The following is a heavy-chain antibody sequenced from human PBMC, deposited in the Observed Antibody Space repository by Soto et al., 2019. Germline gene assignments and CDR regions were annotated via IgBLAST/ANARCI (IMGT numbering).Heavy chain of an antibody. J-gene: IGHJ3*02. V-gene: IGHV3-66*01. D-gene: IGHD2-15*01. CDR3: AREPRYCRGGSCSITGDAYDI. CDR2: ISNRGDT. CDR1: GFIVSDTY. Sequence: EVHLVESGGGLVQPGGSLRLSCTASGFIVSDTYVNWVRQAPGKGLEWVSVISNRGDTHYADSVRGRFSLSRDISDNTLHLQMNNLRVEDTAGYYCAREPRYCRGGSCSITGDAYDIWGQGTMVTVSS.